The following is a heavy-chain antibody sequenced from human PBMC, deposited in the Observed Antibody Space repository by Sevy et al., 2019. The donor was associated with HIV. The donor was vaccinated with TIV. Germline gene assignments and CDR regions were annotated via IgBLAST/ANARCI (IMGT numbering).Heavy chain of an antibody. Sequence: ASVKVSCKVSGYTLAKFSIHWVRQAPGKGLEWMTSFDPEDGDPEDGKTIYAQKFLGRVTMTEDTSTDTAYMELRSLRSADTAVYYCATTKDYYDSSGYPFDYWGQGTLVTVSS. CDR1: GYTLAKFS. CDR2: FDPEDGDPEDGKT. J-gene: IGHJ4*02. D-gene: IGHD3-22*01. V-gene: IGHV1-24*01. CDR3: ATTKDYYDSSGYPFDY.